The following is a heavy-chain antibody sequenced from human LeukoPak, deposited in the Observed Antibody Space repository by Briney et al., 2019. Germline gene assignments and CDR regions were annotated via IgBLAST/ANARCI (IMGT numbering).Heavy chain of an antibody. CDR3: AKYRYSSGWFLDAFDI. CDR2: ISGSGGST. CDR1: GFTFSSYA. Sequence: GGSLRLSCAASGFTFSSYAMSWVRQAPGKGLEWVSAISGSGGSTYYADSVKGRFTISRDNSKNTLYLQMNSLRAEDTAVYYCAKYRYSSGWFLDAFDIWGQGTMVTVSS. V-gene: IGHV3-23*01. J-gene: IGHJ3*02. D-gene: IGHD6-19*01.